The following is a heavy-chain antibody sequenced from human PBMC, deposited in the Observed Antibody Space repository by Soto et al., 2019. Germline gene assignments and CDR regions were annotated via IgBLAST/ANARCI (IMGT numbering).Heavy chain of an antibody. D-gene: IGHD2-15*01. CDR1: GFTFSSYG. V-gene: IGHV3-33*01. Sequence: GRSLRLSCAASGFTFSSYGMHLIRQAPGKGLEWVAVIWYDGSNKYYADSVKGRFTISRDNSKNTLYLQMNSLRAEDTAVYYCASEYCSGGSCYYYGMDVWGQGTTVTVSS. J-gene: IGHJ6*02. CDR2: IWYDGSNK. CDR3: ASEYCSGGSCYYYGMDV.